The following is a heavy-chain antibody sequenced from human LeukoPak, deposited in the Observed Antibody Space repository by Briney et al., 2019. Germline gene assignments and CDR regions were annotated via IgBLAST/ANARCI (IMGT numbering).Heavy chain of an antibody. CDR2: IYYSGST. CDR3: ASELLWFGTTFYYFDY. Sequence: PSETLSLTCTVSGGSISSSSYYWGWIRQPPGKGLEWIGSIYYSGSTYYNPSLKSRVTISVDTSKNQFSLKLSSVTAADTAVYYCASELLWFGTTFYYFDYWGQGTLVTVSS. V-gene: IGHV4-39*07. CDR1: GGSISSSSYY. D-gene: IGHD3-10*01. J-gene: IGHJ4*02.